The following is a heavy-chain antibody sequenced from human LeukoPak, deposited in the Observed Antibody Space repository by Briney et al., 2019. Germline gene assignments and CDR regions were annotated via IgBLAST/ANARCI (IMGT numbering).Heavy chain of an antibody. CDR1: GFTFSSYA. V-gene: IGHV3-64D*06. CDR3: VKNIDYDYYYYGMDV. CDR2: ISSNGGST. Sequence: PGGSLRLSCSASGFTFSSYAMHWVRQAPGKGLEYVSAISSNGGSTYYADSAKGRFTISRDNSKNTLYLQMSSLRAEDTAVYYCVKNIDYDYYYYGMDVWGKGTTVTVSS. D-gene: IGHD4-17*01. J-gene: IGHJ6*04.